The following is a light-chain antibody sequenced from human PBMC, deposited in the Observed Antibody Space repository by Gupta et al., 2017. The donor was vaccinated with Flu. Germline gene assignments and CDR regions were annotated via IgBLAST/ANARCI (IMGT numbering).Light chain of an antibody. CDR3: QQYGNLPQVT. CDR1: QDIDKN. Sequence: DIQMTQSPPFVPASVGDRVTITCRASQDIDKNLNWYQQKAGKAPNLLIYDASNLEAGVPSRFSGGGSGTEFTLTISSLQPEDVATYYCQQYGNLPQVTFGAGTRVEMK. CDR2: DAS. J-gene: IGKJ4*01. V-gene: IGKV1-33*01.